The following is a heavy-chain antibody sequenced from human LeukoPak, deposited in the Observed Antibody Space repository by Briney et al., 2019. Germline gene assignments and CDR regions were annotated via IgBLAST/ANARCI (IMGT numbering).Heavy chain of an antibody. D-gene: IGHD1-7*01. J-gene: IGHJ4*02. CDR2: IFYSGST. CDR3: VSGDETGTTEY. CDR1: GGSVSSSSYY. V-gene: IGHV4-39*01. Sequence: SETLSLTCTVSGGSVSSSSYYRGWIRQPPGKGLEWIGSIFYSGSTYYNPSLKSRVTISVDTSKNQFSLKVSSVTAADTAVYYCVSGDETGTTEYWGQGALITVSS.